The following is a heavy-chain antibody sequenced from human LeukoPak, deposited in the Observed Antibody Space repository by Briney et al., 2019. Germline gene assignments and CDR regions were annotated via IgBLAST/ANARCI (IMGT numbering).Heavy chain of an antibody. Sequence: GGSLRLSCVASGFTFSTYATTRVRQAPGKGLEWVSEISGSGGSTYYADSVKGRFTISRDNSKNTLYLQMNSLRAEDTAVYYCAKGGHGDYWGQGTLVTVSS. CDR1: GFTFSTYA. CDR3: AKGGHGDY. J-gene: IGHJ4*02. D-gene: IGHD5-24*01. V-gene: IGHV3-23*01. CDR2: ISGSGGST.